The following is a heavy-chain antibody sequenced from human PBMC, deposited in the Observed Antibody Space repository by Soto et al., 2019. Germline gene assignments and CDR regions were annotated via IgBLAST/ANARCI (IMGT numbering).Heavy chain of an antibody. Sequence: QVRLAESGGSVVQPGRSRRLSCTTSGFTFSSYGMHWVRQAPGKGLEWVAVIWPDGSKEFYADSVKGRFSISRDNSKKTLYLQMTSLKVEDTAVYYCATGRIVVPPFDPWCRGTLVTVSP. CDR2: IWPDGSKE. CDR1: GFTFSSYG. CDR3: ATGRIVVPPFDP. V-gene: IGHV3-33*01. J-gene: IGHJ5*02. D-gene: IGHD2-15*01.